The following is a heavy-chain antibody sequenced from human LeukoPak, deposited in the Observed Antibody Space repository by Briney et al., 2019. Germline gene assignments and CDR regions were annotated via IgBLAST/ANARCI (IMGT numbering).Heavy chain of an antibody. Sequence: PGGSLRLSCAASGFTFDDYAMHWVRQAPGKGLEWVSGISWNSGSIGYADSVKGRFTISRDNAKNSLYLQMNSLRAEDTALYYCAKDINSYGDPLYYFDYWGQGTLVTVSS. J-gene: IGHJ4*02. V-gene: IGHV3-9*01. CDR1: GFTFDDYA. CDR3: AKDINSYGDPLYYFDY. CDR2: ISWNSGSI. D-gene: IGHD4-17*01.